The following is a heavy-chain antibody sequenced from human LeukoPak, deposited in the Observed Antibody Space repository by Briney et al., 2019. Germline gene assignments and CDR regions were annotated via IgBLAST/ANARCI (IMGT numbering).Heavy chain of an antibody. Sequence: ASVKVSCKVSGYTLTELSMHWVRQAPGKGLEWMGGFDPEDGETIYAQKFQGRVTMTEDTSTDTAYMELSSLRSEDTAVYYCATVTRPYYDSSGYQFFDYWGQGTLVTVSS. CDR3: ATVTRPYYDSSGYQFFDY. CDR1: GYTLTELS. V-gene: IGHV1-24*01. CDR2: FDPEDGET. J-gene: IGHJ4*02. D-gene: IGHD3-22*01.